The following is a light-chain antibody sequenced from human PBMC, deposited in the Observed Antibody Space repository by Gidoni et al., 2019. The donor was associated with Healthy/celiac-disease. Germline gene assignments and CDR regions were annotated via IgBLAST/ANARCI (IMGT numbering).Light chain of an antibody. J-gene: IGKJ1*01. CDR1: QSISSW. V-gene: IGKV1-5*03. CDR2: KAS. Sequence: DIQMTQSPSTLSASVGDRVTITCRASQSISSWLAWYQQKPGKAPKLLIYKASSLESGAPSRFSGSGSGTEFTLTISSLQPDDFATYYCQQYNSYSSTFGQVTKGGNQT. CDR3: QQYNSYSST.